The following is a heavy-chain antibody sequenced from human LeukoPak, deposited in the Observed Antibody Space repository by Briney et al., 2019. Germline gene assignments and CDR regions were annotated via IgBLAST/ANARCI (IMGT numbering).Heavy chain of an antibody. V-gene: IGHV1-2*02. CDR1: GYTFTGYY. CDR3: AGVGATGGDDAFDI. J-gene: IGHJ3*02. Sequence: ASVKVSCKASGYTFTGYYMHWVRQAPGQGLEWMGWINPNSGGTNYAQKFQGRVTMTRDASISTAYMELSRLRSDDTAVYYCAGVGATGGDDAFDIWGQGTMVTVSS. D-gene: IGHD1-26*01. CDR2: INPNSGGT.